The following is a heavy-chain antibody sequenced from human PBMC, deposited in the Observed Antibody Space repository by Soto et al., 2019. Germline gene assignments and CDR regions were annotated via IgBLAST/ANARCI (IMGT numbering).Heavy chain of an antibody. J-gene: IGHJ6*02. CDR3: ARPLRDRNYYYGMAV. CDR1: GGTFSKYA. CDR2: TIPMFGTP. Sequence: SVQVSCKASGGTFSKYAFSWVRQAPGQGLEWLGGTIPMFGTPNYAQKFQGRVAISADESTATVYMELSSLRSEDTAVYFCARPLRDRNYYYGMAVWGQGTTVTV. D-gene: IGHD3-22*01. V-gene: IGHV1-69*13.